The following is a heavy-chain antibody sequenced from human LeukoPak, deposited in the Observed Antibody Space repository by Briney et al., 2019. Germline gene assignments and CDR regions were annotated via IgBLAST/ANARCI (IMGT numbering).Heavy chain of an antibody. CDR1: GGTFSSYA. CDR3: AKDWHILTGRNCFDP. Sequence: SVKVSCKASGGTFSSYAISWVRQAPGQGLEWMGGIIPIFGTANYAQKFQGRVTMSTDTSTSTAYMELRSLRFDDTAIYYCAKDWHILTGRNCFDPWGQGTLVTVSS. V-gene: IGHV1-69*05. D-gene: IGHD3-9*01. J-gene: IGHJ5*02. CDR2: IIPIFGTA.